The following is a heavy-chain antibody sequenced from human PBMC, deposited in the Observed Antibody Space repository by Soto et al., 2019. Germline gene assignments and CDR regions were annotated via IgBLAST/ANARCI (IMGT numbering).Heavy chain of an antibody. J-gene: IGHJ4*02. Sequence: EVQLVESGGGLVQPGGSLRLSCAASGFTFSNYSMNWVRQAPGKGLEWVSYISSSSSTIYYADSVKGRFTISRDNAKNSLYLQMNSLRDEDTAVYYCARSALNYYDSSGPGYFDYWGQGTLVTVSS. CDR2: ISSSSSTI. D-gene: IGHD3-22*01. CDR1: GFTFSNYS. V-gene: IGHV3-48*02. CDR3: ARSALNYYDSSGPGYFDY.